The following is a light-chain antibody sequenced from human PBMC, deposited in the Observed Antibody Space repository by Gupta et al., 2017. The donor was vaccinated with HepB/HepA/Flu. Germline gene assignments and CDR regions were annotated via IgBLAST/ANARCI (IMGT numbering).Light chain of an antibody. V-gene: IGLV1-44*01. Sequence: QSLLPPPPSASGTPGPGATIPWSGSSSNIGDNMVNWYQPLPGTAPKLLIYSNRQRPAGGPDRFSGSKDGTSASLAISGRQPEGGADYYCATWDDSLNGRGFGGGTKVDRP. J-gene: IGLJ2*01. CDR2: SNR. CDR1: SSNIGDNM. CDR3: ATWDDSLNGRG.